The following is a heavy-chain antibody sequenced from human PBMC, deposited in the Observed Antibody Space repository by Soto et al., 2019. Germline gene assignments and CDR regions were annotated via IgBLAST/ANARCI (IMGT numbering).Heavy chain of an antibody. CDR2: ISAYNGNT. V-gene: IGHV1-18*01. Sequence: QVHLVQSGAEVKKPGASVKVSCKASGYTFINYGISWVRQAPGQGLEWMGWISAYNGNTNYAQNLQGRVTLTTDTSPNPGYMELRSLRSDDTAVYYCAKDGITVAGTFEYWGQGTLVTVSS. J-gene: IGHJ4*02. CDR1: GYTFINYG. D-gene: IGHD6-19*01. CDR3: AKDGITVAGTFEY.